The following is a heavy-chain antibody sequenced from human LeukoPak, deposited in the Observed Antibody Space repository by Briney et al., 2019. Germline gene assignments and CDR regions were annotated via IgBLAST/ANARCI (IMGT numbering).Heavy chain of an antibody. Sequence: GSLRLSCAASGFTFSSYEMNWVRQAPGKGLEWVSYISSSGSTIYYADSVKGRFTISRDNAKNSLYLQMNSLRAEDTAVYYCARLTYYDFWSGYAPNNWFDPWGQGNLVTVSS. V-gene: IGHV3-48*03. D-gene: IGHD3-3*01. CDR1: GFTFSSYE. CDR2: ISSSGSTI. CDR3: ARLTYYDFWSGYAPNNWFDP. J-gene: IGHJ5*02.